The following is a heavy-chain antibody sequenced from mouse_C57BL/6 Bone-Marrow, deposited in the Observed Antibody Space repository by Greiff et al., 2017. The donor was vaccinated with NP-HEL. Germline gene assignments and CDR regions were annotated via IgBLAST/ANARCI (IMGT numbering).Heavy chain of an antibody. CDR1: GFTFSDYY. CDR3: ARGCHYAMDY. D-gene: IGHD6-1*01. CDR2: INYDGSST. V-gene: IGHV5-16*01. Sequence: EVKLMESEGGLVQPGSSMKLSCTASGFTFSDYYMAWVRQVPEKGLEWVANINYDGSSTYYLDSLKSRFIISRDNAKNILYLQMSSLKSEDTATYYCARGCHYAMDYWGQGTSVTVSS. J-gene: IGHJ4*01.